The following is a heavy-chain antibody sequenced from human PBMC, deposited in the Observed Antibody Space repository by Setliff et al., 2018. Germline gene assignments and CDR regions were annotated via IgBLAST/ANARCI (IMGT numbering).Heavy chain of an antibody. D-gene: IGHD2-15*01. CDR2: ISRGGNTI. Sequence: GGSLRLSCAASGFTFSDHYMNWIRQAPGKGLEWISYISRGGNTIYYADSVKGRFTISRDNAKNSLYLQMNDLRAEDTAVYYCARLLSGSGFDTWGQGTMVTVS. CDR3: ARLLSGSGFDT. J-gene: IGHJ3*02. V-gene: IGHV3-11*04. CDR1: GFTFSDHY.